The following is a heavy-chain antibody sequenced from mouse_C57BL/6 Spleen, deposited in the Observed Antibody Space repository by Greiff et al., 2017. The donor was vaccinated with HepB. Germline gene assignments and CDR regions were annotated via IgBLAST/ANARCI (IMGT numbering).Heavy chain of an antibody. CDR3: ARPSFIYNEYDGGFAD. V-gene: IGHV1-18*01. CDR1: GYTFTDYN. D-gene: IGHD2-4*01. CDR2: INPNNGGT. Sequence: EVQLQQSGPELVKPGASVKIPCKASGYTFTDYNMDWVKQSHGKSLEWIGDINPNNGGTIYNQKFKGKATLTVDKSSSTAYMELRSLTSEDTAVYYCARPSFIYNEYDGGFADWGQGTLVTVSA. J-gene: IGHJ3*01.